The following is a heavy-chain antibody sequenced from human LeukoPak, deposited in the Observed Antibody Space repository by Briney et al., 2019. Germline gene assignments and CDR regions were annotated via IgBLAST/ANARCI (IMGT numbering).Heavy chain of an antibody. Sequence: PGGSLRLSCAASGFTFSSYWMSWVRQAPGKGLEWMANIKQDGSEKYYVDSVKGRFTISRDNAKNSLYLQMDSLRAEDTAVYYCARDHLHTIFGVVIFFSDYYYGMDVWGQGTTVTVSS. CDR1: GFTFSSYW. CDR3: ARDHLHTIFGVVIFFSDYYYGMDV. J-gene: IGHJ6*02. V-gene: IGHV3-7*01. CDR2: IKQDGSEK. D-gene: IGHD3-3*01.